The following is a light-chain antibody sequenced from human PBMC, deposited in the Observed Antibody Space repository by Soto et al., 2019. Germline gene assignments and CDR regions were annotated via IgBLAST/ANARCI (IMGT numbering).Light chain of an antibody. CDR2: GAS. J-gene: IGKJ5*01. V-gene: IGKV3-20*01. Sequence: EIVLTQSPGTLSLSPGERATLSCRASQSVSSDFLAWYQQKPGQAPRLLIYGASSRATGIPDRFSGSGSGTDFTLTISRLEPEDFAVYSCQQYGSSPITFGQGTRLEIK. CDR3: QQYGSSPIT. CDR1: QSVSSDF.